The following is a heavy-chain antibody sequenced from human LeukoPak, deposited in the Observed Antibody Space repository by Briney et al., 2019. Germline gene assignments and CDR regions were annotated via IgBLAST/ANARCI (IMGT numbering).Heavy chain of an antibody. Sequence: GGSLRLSCAASGSTFDDYAMHWVRQAPGKGLEWVSLISGDGGSTYYADSVKGRFTISRDNSKNSLYLQMNSLRTEDTALYYCAKDGPVATINYFDYWGQGTLVTVSS. V-gene: IGHV3-43*02. D-gene: IGHD5-12*01. CDR1: GSTFDDYA. J-gene: IGHJ4*02. CDR2: ISGDGGST. CDR3: AKDGPVATINYFDY.